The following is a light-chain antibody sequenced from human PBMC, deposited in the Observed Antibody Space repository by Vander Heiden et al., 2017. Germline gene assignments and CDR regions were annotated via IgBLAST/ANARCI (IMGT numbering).Light chain of an antibody. J-gene: IGKJ4*01. V-gene: IGKV3-20*01. CDR1: QSVSGGRY. CDR3: QQYGDSPLT. Sequence: TVFTQSPGTLSLSPGERATLSCRASQSVSGGRYLAWYQQKPGQAPRLLIHDASTRATGIPDRFSGSGSGTDFTLTINRLESEDCAVYYCQQYGDSPLTFGGGTKVEIK. CDR2: DAS.